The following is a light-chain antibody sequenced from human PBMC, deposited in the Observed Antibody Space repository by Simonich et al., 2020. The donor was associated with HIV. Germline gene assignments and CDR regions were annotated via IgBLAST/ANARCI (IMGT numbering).Light chain of an antibody. CDR2: DAS. CDR3: SSYTSSSTPYV. J-gene: IGLJ1*01. Sequence: QSALTQPASVSGSPGQSITISCTGTSSDVGRYNLVSWYQQHPGKDPKLMIYDASNRPSGVSNRFSGSKSGNTASLTISGLQAEYEADYYCSSYTSSSTPYVFGTGTKVTVL. CDR1: SSDVGRYNL. V-gene: IGLV2-14*02.